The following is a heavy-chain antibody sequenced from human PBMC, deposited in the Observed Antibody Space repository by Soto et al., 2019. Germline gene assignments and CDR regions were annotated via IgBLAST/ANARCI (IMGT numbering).Heavy chain of an antibody. D-gene: IGHD5-12*01. J-gene: IGHJ6*02. CDR2: ISAYNGNT. CDR1: GYTFTSYG. CDR3: AREGGYSGYPHYYYYGMDV. Sequence: ASVKVSCKASGYTFTSYGISWVRQAPGQGLEWMGWISAYNGNTNYAQKLQGRVTMTTDTSTSTAYMELRSLRSDDTAVYYCAREGGYSGYPHYYYYGMDVWGQGTTVTVSS. V-gene: IGHV1-18*04.